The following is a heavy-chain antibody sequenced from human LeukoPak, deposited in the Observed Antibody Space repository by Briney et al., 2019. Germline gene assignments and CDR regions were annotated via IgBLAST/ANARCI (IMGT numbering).Heavy chain of an antibody. CDR2: INHSGST. D-gene: IGHD2-15*01. CDR3: ARGTLRVVPWPLDY. V-gene: IGHV4-34*01. Sequence: SETLSLTCAVYGGSFSGYYWSWIRQPPGKGLEGIGEINHSGSTNYNPSLKSRVTISVDTSKNQFSLKLSSVTAADTAVYYCARGTLRVVPWPLDYWGQGTLVTVSS. J-gene: IGHJ4*02. CDR1: GGSFSGYY.